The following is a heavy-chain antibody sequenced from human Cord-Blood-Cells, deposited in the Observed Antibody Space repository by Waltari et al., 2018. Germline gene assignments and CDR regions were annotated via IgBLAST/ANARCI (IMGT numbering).Heavy chain of an antibody. D-gene: IGHD5-18*01. CDR3: ARGGRGYSYGGGVDY. CDR2: IYSGGST. J-gene: IGHJ4*02. CDR1: GFTVSSNY. V-gene: IGHV3-53*01. Sequence: EVQLVESGGGLIQPGGSLRLSCAASGFTVSSNYMSWVRQAPGKGLEWVSVIYSGGSTYYADSVKGRFTISRDNSKKTLYLQMSSLRAEDTAVYYCARGGRGYSYGGGVDYWGQGTLVTVSS.